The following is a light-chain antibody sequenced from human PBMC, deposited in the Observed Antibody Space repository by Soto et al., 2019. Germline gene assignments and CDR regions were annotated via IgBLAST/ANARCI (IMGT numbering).Light chain of an antibody. CDR3: EQYGGVRYS. CDR1: ESISRDY. Sequence: EIVLTQSPGTLSLSPGQRATLSCRASESISRDYLAWYQQRLGQAPRLLIYGASSGATGIPDRFSGSGSGTDFTLTVSRREREDFAIDYCEQYGGVRYSFGEGTKVEIK. J-gene: IGKJ2*03. CDR2: GAS. V-gene: IGKV3-20*01.